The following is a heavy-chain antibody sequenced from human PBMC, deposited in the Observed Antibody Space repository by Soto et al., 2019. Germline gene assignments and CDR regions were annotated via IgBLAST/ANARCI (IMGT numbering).Heavy chain of an antibody. D-gene: IGHD3-10*01. Sequence: GSLRLSCAASGFTFSSYWMHWVRQAPGKGLVWVSRINSDGSSTSYADSVKGRFTISRGNAKNTLYLQMNSLRAEDTAVYYCARDPLRDYYGSGSYDYYYYYGMDVWGQGTTVTVSS. CDR1: GFTFSSYW. V-gene: IGHV3-74*01. J-gene: IGHJ6*02. CDR2: INSDGSST. CDR3: ARDPLRDYYGSGSYDYYYYYGMDV.